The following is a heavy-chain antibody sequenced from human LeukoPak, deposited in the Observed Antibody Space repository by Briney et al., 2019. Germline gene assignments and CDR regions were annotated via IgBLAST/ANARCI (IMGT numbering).Heavy chain of an antibody. CDR1: GDSVSSNSAA. D-gene: IGHD2-15*01. CDR3: ARDTEYCSGGSCYRPLDY. V-gene: IGHV6-1*01. CDR2: TYYRSKWYN. J-gene: IGHJ4*02. Sequence: SQTLSLTCAISGDSVSSNSAAWNWIRQSPSRGLEWLGRTYYRSKWYNDYAVSVKSRITINPDTSKNQFSLQLNSVTPEDTAVYYCARDTEYCSGGSCYRPLDYWRQGTLVTVSS.